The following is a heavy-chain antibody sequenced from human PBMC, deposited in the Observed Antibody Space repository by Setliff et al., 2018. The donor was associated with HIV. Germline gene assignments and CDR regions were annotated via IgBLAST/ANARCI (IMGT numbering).Heavy chain of an antibody. Sequence: ASVKVSCKASGFPFSSYGISWVRQAPGQGLEWMGWISAYNGKTEYAQNFQGRVTMTTDISTSTAWTSTSTAYMELRSLRSDDTAVYYCARGLRQNRSNSDVFDVWGQGTVVTVSS. V-gene: IGHV1-18*01. D-gene: IGHD4-4*01. CDR1: GFPFSSYG. CDR3: ARGLRQNRSNSDVFDV. J-gene: IGHJ3*01. CDR2: ISAYNGKT.